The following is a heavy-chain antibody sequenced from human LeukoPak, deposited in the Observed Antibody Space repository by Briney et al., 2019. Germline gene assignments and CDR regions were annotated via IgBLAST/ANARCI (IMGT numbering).Heavy chain of an antibody. J-gene: IGHJ4*02. Sequence: GGCLRLSCSASGFTFGHYGMQWVRQAPGEGLGWVAIISYVGSNKFYADSVKGRFSVSRDNCKNTLYLQMNSLIAEDTAIYYCAKSPGVLLWFGSFDYWGQGTLVTVSS. CDR3: AKSPGVLLWFGSFDY. D-gene: IGHD3-10*01. V-gene: IGHV3-30*18. CDR2: ISYVGSNK. CDR1: GFTFGHYG.